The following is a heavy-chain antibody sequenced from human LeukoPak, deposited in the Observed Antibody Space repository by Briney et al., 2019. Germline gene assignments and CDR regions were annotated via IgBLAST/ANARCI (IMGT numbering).Heavy chain of an antibody. D-gene: IGHD3-9*01. CDR1: GGSFSGYY. J-gene: IGHJ4*02. V-gene: IGHV4-34*01. Sequence: SETLSLTCAVYGGSFSGYYWSWIRQPPGKGLEWIGEINHSGSTNYNPSLKSRVTIPVDTSKNQFSLKLSSVTAADTAVYYCARDRYVAIPRTSGKNDYWGQGTLVTVSS. CDR3: ARDRYVAIPRTSGKNDY. CDR2: INHSGST.